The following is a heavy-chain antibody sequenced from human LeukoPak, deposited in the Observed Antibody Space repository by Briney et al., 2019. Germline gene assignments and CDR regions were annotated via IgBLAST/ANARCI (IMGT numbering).Heavy chain of an antibody. CDR3: ARAGPYSGSSDY. CDR1: GGSISSYY. Sequence: SSETLSLTYTVSGGSISSYYWSWIRQPAEKGLEWIGRIYISGSTNYNPSLKSRVTISVDTSKNQFSLRLRSVTAADTAVYYCARAGPYSGSSDYWGQGTLVTISS. V-gene: IGHV4-4*07. CDR2: IYISGST. D-gene: IGHD1-26*01. J-gene: IGHJ4*02.